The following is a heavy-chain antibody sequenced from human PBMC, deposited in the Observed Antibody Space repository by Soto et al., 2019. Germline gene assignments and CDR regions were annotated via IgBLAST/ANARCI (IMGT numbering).Heavy chain of an antibody. J-gene: IGHJ4*02. CDR3: ARDHKQQLPYFDY. CDR2: ISYDGSNK. Sequence: VGSLRLSCAASGFTFSSYAMHWVRQAPGKGLEWVAVISYDGSNKYYADSVKGRFTISRDNSKNTLYLQMNSLRAEDTAVYYCARDHKQQLPYFDYWGQGTLVTVSS. CDR1: GFTFSSYA. D-gene: IGHD6-13*01. V-gene: IGHV3-30-3*01.